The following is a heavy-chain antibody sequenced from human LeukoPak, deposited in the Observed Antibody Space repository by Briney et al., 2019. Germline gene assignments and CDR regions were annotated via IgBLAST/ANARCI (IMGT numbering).Heavy chain of an antibody. V-gene: IGHV3-74*01. CDR1: GFTFSSYW. D-gene: IGHD4-17*01. Sequence: GGSLRLSCAASGFTFSSYWMHWVRQAPGKGLVWISRMNTDGSSTTYADSVKGRFTISRDNAKSTLYLQMNSLGAEDTAVYYCARGRFGDYSWGQGTLVTVSS. CDR3: ARGRFGDYS. J-gene: IGHJ4*02. CDR2: MNTDGSST.